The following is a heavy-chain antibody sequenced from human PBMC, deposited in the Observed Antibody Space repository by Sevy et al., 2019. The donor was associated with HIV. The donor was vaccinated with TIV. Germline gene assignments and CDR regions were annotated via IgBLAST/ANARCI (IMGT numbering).Heavy chain of an antibody. D-gene: IGHD1-20*01. CDR2: IWYDGSNK. Sequence: GGSLRLSCAASGFTFSSYGMHWVRQAPGKGLEWVAVIWYDGSNKYYADSVKRRFTISRDNSKNTLYLQMNSLRAEDTAVYYCAGAGITGTTLVFSYWGQGTLVTVSS. V-gene: IGHV3-33*01. CDR1: GFTFSSYG. CDR3: AGAGITGTTLVFSY. J-gene: IGHJ4*02.